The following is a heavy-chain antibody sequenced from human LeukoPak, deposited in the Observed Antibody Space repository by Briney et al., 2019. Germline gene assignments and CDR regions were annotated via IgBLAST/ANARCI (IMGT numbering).Heavy chain of an antibody. Sequence: GGSLGLSCAASGFTFSSYAMSWVRQAPGKGLEWVSSISATGGSTYYADSVKGRFTISRDNSKNTLYLQMNSLRAEDTAVYYCAKGFIGYCSGGRCSTFDYWGQGTLVTVSS. CDR1: GFTFSSYA. J-gene: IGHJ4*02. D-gene: IGHD2-15*01. CDR3: AKGFIGYCSGGRCSTFDY. V-gene: IGHV3-23*01. CDR2: ISATGGST.